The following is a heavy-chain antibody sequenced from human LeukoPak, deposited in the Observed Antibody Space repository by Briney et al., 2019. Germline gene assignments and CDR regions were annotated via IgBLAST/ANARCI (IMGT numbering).Heavy chain of an antibody. D-gene: IGHD3-22*01. V-gene: IGHV1-69*13. CDR2: IIPIFGTA. CDR3: ALGGYYDSSGYYDEYFQH. Sequence: SVKVSCKASGGTFGSYAISWVRQAPGQGLEWMGGIIPIFGTANYAQKFQSRVTITADESTSTAYMELSSLRSEDTAVYYCALGGYYDSSGYYDEYFQHWGQGTLVTVSS. CDR1: GGTFGSYA. J-gene: IGHJ1*01.